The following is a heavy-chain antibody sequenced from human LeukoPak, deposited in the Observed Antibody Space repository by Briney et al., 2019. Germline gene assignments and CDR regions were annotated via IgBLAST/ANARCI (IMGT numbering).Heavy chain of an antibody. D-gene: IGHD4/OR15-4a*01. CDR3: ARGRLWRKPDAFDI. V-gene: IGHV4-59*08. J-gene: IGHJ3*02. CDR2: IYYSGST. CDR1: GGSISSYY. Sequence: SETLSLTCTVSGGSISSYYWSWIRQPPGKGLEWIGYIYYSGSTNYNPSLKSRVTISVDTSKNQFSLKLSSVTAADTAVYYCARGRLWRKPDAFDIWGQGTMVTVSS.